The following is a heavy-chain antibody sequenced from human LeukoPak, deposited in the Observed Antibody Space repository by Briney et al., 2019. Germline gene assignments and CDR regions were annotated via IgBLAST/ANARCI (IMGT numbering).Heavy chain of an antibody. J-gene: IGHJ5*02. Sequence: SETLSLTCTVSGGSISSGGYYWSWIRQHPGKGLEWIGYIYYSGSTYYNPSLKSRVTISIDTSKNQLSLKPSSVTAADTAVYYCARDRVRGVITYAGFDPWGQGTLVTVSS. V-gene: IGHV4-31*03. CDR2: IYYSGST. CDR1: GGSISSGGYY. D-gene: IGHD3-10*01. CDR3: ARDRVRGVITYAGFDP.